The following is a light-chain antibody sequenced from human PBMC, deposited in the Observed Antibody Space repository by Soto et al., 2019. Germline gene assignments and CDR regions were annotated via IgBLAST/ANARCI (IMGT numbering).Light chain of an antibody. CDR1: QGIRNG. V-gene: IGKV1-6*01. CDR3: LQDYNYPLT. CDR2: AAS. Sequence: RVTITCRASQGIRNGLGWYQQKPGKAPKLLIYAASSLQSGVPSRFSGSGSGTDFTLTISSLQPEDFATYYCLQDYNYPLTFGPGTKVDI. J-gene: IGKJ3*01.